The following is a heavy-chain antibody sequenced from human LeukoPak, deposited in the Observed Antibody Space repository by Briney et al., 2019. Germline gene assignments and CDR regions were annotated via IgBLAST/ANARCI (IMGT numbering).Heavy chain of an antibody. CDR1: GYTFTSYD. V-gene: IGHV1-8*03. Sequence: AASVKVSCKASGYTFTSYDINWVRQATGQGLEWMGWMNPNSGNTGYAQKFQGRVTITRNTSISTAYMELSSLRSEDTAVYYCAPERDYGDPEGDYWGQGTLVTVSS. J-gene: IGHJ4*02. D-gene: IGHD4-17*01. CDR2: MNPNSGNT. CDR3: APERDYGDPEGDY.